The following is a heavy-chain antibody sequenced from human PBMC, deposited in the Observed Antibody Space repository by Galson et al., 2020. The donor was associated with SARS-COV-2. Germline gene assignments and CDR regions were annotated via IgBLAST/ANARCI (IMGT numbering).Heavy chain of an antibody. J-gene: IGHJ6*03. CDR1: GGSFSGYY. CDR3: ARATRLGYCSSTSCYTKTLYYMDV. Sequence: SETLSLTCAVYGGSFSGYYWSWIRQPPGKGLEWIGEINHSGSTNYNPSLKSRVTISVDTSKNQFSLKLSSVTAADTAVYYCARATRLGYCSSTSCYTKTLYYMDVWGKGTTVTVSS. V-gene: IGHV4-34*01. D-gene: IGHD2-2*02. CDR2: INHSGST.